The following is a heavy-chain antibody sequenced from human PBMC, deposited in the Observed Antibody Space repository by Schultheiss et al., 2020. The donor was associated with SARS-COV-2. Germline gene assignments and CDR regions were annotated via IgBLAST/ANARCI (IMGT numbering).Heavy chain of an antibody. V-gene: IGHV4-39*07. CDR3: ARDFPEARGAFDS. CDR1: GGSISSSSYY. D-gene: IGHD6-6*01. Sequence: SQTLSLTCTVSGGSISSSSYYWSWIRQPPGKGLEWIGEINHSGSTNYNPSLKSRVTMSVDTSKNQFSLKLSSVTAADTAVYYCARDFPEARGAFDSWGQGTLVTVSS. CDR2: INHSGST. J-gene: IGHJ4*02.